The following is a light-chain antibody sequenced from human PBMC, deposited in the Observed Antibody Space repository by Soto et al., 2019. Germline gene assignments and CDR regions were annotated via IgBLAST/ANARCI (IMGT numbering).Light chain of an antibody. CDR1: QSVNAY. J-gene: IGKJ1*01. Sequence: VLTQSPVTLSLSPGERATLSCRASQSVNAYLAWYQQKPGQAPRLLIYDASVRATGIPARFSGSGSGTDFTLTISSLEPEDYAVYYCQQHLGRHTLGQGTKVDIK. V-gene: IGKV3-11*01. CDR3: QQHLGRHT. CDR2: DAS.